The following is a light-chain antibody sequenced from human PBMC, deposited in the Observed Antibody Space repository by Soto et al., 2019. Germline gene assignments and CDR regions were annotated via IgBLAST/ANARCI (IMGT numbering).Light chain of an antibody. CDR2: GAS. CDR3: QHYVERSPIT. V-gene: IGKV3-20*01. Sequence: IVVTQSTGTLSLSPGERATLSCRASQSVSSRLAWYQQKPGQAPRLLISGASSRATGIPDRFSGSGSGTDFTLTISRLEPEDFALYYCQHYVERSPITFGQGTRLEIK. CDR1: QSVSSR. J-gene: IGKJ5*01.